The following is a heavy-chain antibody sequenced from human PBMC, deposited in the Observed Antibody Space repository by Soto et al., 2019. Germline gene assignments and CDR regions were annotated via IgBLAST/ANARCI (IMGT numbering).Heavy chain of an antibody. CDR2: IYSSGST. CDR3: ARHDYGDYEFDY. J-gene: IGHJ4*02. Sequence: QLQLQESGPGLVKPSETLSLTCTVSGGSISSSSYYWAWIRQPPGKGLEWIGSIYSSGSTYYNPSLKRRVTISVDTSKNQFSLKLSSVTAADTAVYYCARHDYGDYEFDYWGQGTLVTVSS. D-gene: IGHD4-17*01. CDR1: GGSISSSSYY. V-gene: IGHV4-39*01.